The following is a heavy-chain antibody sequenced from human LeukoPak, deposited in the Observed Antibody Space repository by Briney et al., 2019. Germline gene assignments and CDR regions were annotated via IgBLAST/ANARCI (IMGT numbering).Heavy chain of an antibody. Sequence: GGSLRLSCAASGFTFSSYAMNWVRQAPGKGLEWVSGISGNTENTYYADSVKGRFTISRDNSKNTLYLQMNSLRAEDTAVYYCASGSSSWYEVYYYGMGVWGQGTTVTVSS. CDR2: ISGNTENT. CDR3: ASGSSSWYEVYYYGMGV. J-gene: IGHJ6*02. D-gene: IGHD6-13*01. V-gene: IGHV3-23*01. CDR1: GFTFSSYA.